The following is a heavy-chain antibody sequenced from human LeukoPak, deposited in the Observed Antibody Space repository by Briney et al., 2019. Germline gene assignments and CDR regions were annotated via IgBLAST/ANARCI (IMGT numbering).Heavy chain of an antibody. CDR2: FYHSGYIHTNGST. CDR3: ARYSSGWNSFDY. V-gene: IGHV4-59*01. CDR1: GGSFSSYH. J-gene: IGHJ4*02. Sequence: PSETLSLTCTVSGGSFSSYHWSWIRQPPGKGLEWIGYFYHSGYIHTNGSTNYNPSLKSRVTISIDTSKNQFSLKLSFVTAADTAIYYCARYSSGWNSFDYWGQGTLVTVSS. D-gene: IGHD6-19*01.